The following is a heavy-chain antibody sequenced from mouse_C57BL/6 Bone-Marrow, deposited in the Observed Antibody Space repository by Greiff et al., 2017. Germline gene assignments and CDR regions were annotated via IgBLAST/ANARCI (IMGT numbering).Heavy chain of an antibody. CDR3: AGWYNGSSCGDY. CDR2: IYPGDGDT. Sequence: VQLQQSGPELVKPGASVKISCKASGYAFSSSWMNWVKQRPGKGLEWIGRIYPGDGDTNYNGKFKGKATLTADKSSSTAYMQHSSLTSEDSAVYFCAGWYNGSSCGDYWGRGTALTVSA. J-gene: IGHJ2*01. D-gene: IGHD1-1*01. CDR1: GYAFSSSW. V-gene: IGHV1-82*01.